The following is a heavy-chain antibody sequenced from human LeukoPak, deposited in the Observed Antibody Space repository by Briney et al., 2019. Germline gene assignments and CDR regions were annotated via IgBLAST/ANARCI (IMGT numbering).Heavy chain of an antibody. CDR3: ARAPGYCSGGSCYSGFYGMDV. D-gene: IGHD2-15*01. Sequence: SVKVSCKASGGTFTSYTISWVRQAPGQGLEWMGRIIPILGIANYAQKFQGRVTITADKSTSTAYMELSSLRSEDTAVYYCARAPGYCSGGSCYSGFYGMDVWGQGTTVTVSS. J-gene: IGHJ6*02. CDR1: GGTFTSYT. V-gene: IGHV1-69*02. CDR2: IIPILGIA.